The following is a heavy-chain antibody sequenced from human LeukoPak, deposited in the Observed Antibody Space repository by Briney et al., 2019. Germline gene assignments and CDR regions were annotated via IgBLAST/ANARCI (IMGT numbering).Heavy chain of an antibody. CDR3: ARERTIFGVVIIDY. D-gene: IGHD3-3*01. CDR1: GYTFTSYG. CDR2: ISAYNGNT. J-gene: IGHJ4*02. Sequence: ASVKVSCKASGYTFTSYGISWVRQAPGQGLEWMGWISAYNGNTNYAQKLQGRVTMTTDTSTSTAYMELRGLRSDDTAVYYCARERTIFGVVIIDYWGQGTLVTVSS. V-gene: IGHV1-18*01.